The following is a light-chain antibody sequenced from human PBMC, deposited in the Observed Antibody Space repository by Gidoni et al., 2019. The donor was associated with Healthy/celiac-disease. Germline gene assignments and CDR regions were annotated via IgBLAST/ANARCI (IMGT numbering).Light chain of an antibody. V-gene: IGKV4-1*01. Sequence: DIVMTQSPDSLAVSLGERATINCKSSQSVLYSSNNKNYLAWYQQKPGQPPKLLIYWASTRESGVPELFSGSWSGTDFTITISSLQAEDVVVYYCQQYYSPPRTFXQXTKVXIK. CDR3: QQYYSPPRT. CDR1: QSVLYSSNNKNY. CDR2: WAS. J-gene: IGKJ1*01.